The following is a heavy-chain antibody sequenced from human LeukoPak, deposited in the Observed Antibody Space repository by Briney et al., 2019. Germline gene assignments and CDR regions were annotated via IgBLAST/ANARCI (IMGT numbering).Heavy chain of an antibody. CDR3: AKETSGYFDY. CDR2: ISADGGGT. V-gene: IGHV3-43*02. CDR1: GFTFDDYA. D-gene: IGHD3-10*01. Sequence: PGGSLRLSCVASGFTFDDYAMHWVRQPPGKGLEWVSLISADGGGTSYADSVKGRFTISRDNSKNSLYLQMNSLRTEDTALYYCAKETSGYFDYWGQGTLVTVSS. J-gene: IGHJ4*02.